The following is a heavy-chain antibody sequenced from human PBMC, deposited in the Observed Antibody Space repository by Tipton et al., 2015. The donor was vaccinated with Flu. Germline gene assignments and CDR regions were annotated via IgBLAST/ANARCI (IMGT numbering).Heavy chain of an antibody. D-gene: IGHD3-16*01. CDR2: IHNSGNSAST. Sequence: LRLSCSVSGGSIISDNYYWNWIRQPAGRGLERIGRIHNSGNSASTNYNPSLKSRVTISIDTSKNQFSLKLNSVTAADTAVYFCARYYDLLGWFDPWGQGTLVTVSS. V-gene: IGHV4-61*02. CDR3: ARYYDLLGWFDP. J-gene: IGHJ5*02. CDR1: GGSIISDNYY.